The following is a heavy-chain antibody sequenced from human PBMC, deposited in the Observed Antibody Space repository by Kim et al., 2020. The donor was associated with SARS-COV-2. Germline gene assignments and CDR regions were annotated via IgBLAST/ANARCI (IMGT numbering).Heavy chain of an antibody. CDR2: ISGSGGST. D-gene: IGHD6-13*01. Sequence: GGSLRLSCAASGFTFSSYAMSWVRQAPGKGLEWVSAISGSGGSTYYADSVKGRFTISRDNSKNTLYLQMNSLRAEDTAVYYCAKGQLTHPLYYYYYGMDVWGQGTTVTVSS. J-gene: IGHJ6*02. CDR3: AKGQLTHPLYYYYYGMDV. V-gene: IGHV3-23*01. CDR1: GFTFSSYA.